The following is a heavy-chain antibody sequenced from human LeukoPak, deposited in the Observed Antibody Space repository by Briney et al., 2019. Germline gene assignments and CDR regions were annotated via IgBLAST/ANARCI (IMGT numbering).Heavy chain of an antibody. V-gene: IGHV3-53*01. Sequence: GRSLRLSCAVSGFTVSNNFMSWVRQAPGRGLEYVSIIYSGGSTYYADSVKGRFTISRDNSKNTLYLQMNSLRAEDTAVYYCASYPSSSNYWGQGTLVTVSS. CDR2: IYSGGST. CDR3: ASYPSSSNY. CDR1: GFTVSNNF. J-gene: IGHJ4*02.